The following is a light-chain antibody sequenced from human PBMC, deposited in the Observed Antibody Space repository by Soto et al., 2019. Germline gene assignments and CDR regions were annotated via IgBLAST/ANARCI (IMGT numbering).Light chain of an antibody. CDR1: ISDVGRYNY. CDR2: EVT. Sequence: QSVLTQPASVSGSPGQSITISCTGTISDVGRYNYVSWYQQHPGKAPQLIIYEVTNRPSEISNRFSGSKSGNTASLTISGLQAEDEGDYYCTSYTNSNSWEFGGGTKLTVL. CDR3: TSYTNSNSWE. J-gene: IGLJ3*02. V-gene: IGLV2-14*01.